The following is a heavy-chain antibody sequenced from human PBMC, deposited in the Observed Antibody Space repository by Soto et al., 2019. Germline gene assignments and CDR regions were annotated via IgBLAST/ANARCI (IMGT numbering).Heavy chain of an antibody. CDR1: GFTFSSYA. V-gene: IGHV3-23*01. CDR3: AKDLQPVLLWFGELLNVYFDY. CDR2: ISGSGGST. Sequence: GGSLRLSCAASGFTFSSYAMSWVRQAPGKGLEWVSAISGSGGSTYYADSVKGRFTISRDNSKNTLYLQMNSLRAEDTAVYYCAKDLQPVLLWFGELLNVYFDYWGQGTLVTV. J-gene: IGHJ4*02. D-gene: IGHD3-10*01.